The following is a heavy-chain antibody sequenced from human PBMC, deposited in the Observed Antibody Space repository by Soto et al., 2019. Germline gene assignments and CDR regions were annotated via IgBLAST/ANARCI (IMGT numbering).Heavy chain of an antibody. CDR1: GFSLSTSGVG. CDR2: IYWDDGK. CDR3: AHVRHPYDYYGMDV. D-gene: IGHD3-10*01. J-gene: IGHJ6*02. V-gene: IGHV2-5*02. Sequence: QITLKESGPTLVKPTQTLTLTCTFSGFSLSTSGVGVGWIRQPPGKALEWLALIYWDDGKRYSPSLKSRLTITKDTSKNKLVLTMTNMDPVDTATYYCAHVRHPYDYYGMDVWGQGTTVTVSS.